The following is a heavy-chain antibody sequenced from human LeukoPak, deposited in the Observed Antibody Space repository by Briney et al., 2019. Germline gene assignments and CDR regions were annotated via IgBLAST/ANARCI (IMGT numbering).Heavy chain of an antibody. CDR2: ISGRGDRT. CDR3: AKLVGTTTAFDY. CDR1: GFTFSSYS. D-gene: IGHD1-26*01. V-gene: IGHV3-23*01. Sequence: GGSLRLSCAASGFTFSSYSTNWVRQAPGKGLEWVSGISGRGDRTYYADSVKGRFTISRDNSKNTLNLQMNSLSAEDTAVYYCAKLVGTTTAFDYWGQGVLVTVSS. J-gene: IGHJ4*02.